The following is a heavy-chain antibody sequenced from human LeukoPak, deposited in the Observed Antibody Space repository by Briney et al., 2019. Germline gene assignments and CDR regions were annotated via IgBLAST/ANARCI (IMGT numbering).Heavy chain of an antibody. CDR3: ARDRGDPGAFDI. D-gene: IGHD2-21*01. CDR2: IYHSGST. Sequence: SQTLSLTCAVSGGSISGGGYSWSWIRQPPGKGLEWIGYIYHSGSTYYNPSLKSRVTISVDRSKNQFSLKLSSVTAADTAVYYCARDRGDPGAFDIWGQGTMVTVSS. V-gene: IGHV4-30-2*01. CDR1: GGSISGGGYS. J-gene: IGHJ3*02.